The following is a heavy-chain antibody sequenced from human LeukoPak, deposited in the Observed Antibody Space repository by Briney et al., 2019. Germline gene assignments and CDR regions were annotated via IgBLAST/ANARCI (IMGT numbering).Heavy chain of an antibody. CDR2: INSDARST. J-gene: IGHJ4*02. D-gene: IGHD3-22*01. Sequence: GGSLRLSCAASGFTFSNYWMHWVRQAPGKGLVWVSRINSDARSTSYADSVKGRFTISRDNAKNTLYLQMNSLRAEDTAVYYCARERNGYYSRHFDYWGQGTLVTVSS. CDR1: GFTFSNYW. V-gene: IGHV3-74*01. CDR3: ARERNGYYSRHFDY.